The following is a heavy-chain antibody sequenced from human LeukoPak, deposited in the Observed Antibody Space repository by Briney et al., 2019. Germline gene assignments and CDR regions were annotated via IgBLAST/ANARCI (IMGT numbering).Heavy chain of an antibody. J-gene: IGHJ3*02. D-gene: IGHD5-12*01. Sequence: PGGTLRLSCAASGFTVDDYGMNWVRHAPGKGLEWVSGINWNGDRTDYADSVKGRFTISRDNAKNSLYLQMNSLRAEDTALFYCARVRGGYSAYDFGAFDIWGQGTMVTVSS. CDR2: INWNGDRT. V-gene: IGHV3-20*04. CDR1: GFTVDDYG. CDR3: ARVRGGYSAYDFGAFDI.